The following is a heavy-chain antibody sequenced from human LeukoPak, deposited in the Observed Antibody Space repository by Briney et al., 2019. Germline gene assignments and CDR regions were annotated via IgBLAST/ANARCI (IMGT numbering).Heavy chain of an antibody. CDR1: GFTFSSYG. D-gene: IGHD6-6*01. J-gene: IGHJ4*02. CDR3: ARDAAPLSFDY. V-gene: IGHV3-30*03. Sequence: PGGSLRLSCAASGFTFSSYGMHWVRQAPGKGLEGVAVISYDGSNKYYADSVKGRFTISRDNSKNTLYLQMNSLRAEDTAVYYCARDAAPLSFDYWGQGTLVTVSS. CDR2: ISYDGSNK.